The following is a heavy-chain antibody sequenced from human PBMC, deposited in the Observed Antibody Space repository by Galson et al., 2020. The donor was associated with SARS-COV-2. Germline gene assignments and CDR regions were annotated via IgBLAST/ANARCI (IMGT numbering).Heavy chain of an antibody. Sequence: SETLSLTCTVSGGSISSYYRSWIRQPPGKGLEWIGYIYYSGSTNYNPSLKSRVTISVDTSKNQFSLKLSSVTAADTAVYYCARGTHPYSSGWLNGFDPWGQGTLVTVSS. CDR1: GGSISSYY. V-gene: IGHV4-59*13. CDR2: IYYSGST. D-gene: IGHD6-19*01. J-gene: IGHJ5*02. CDR3: ARGTHPYSSGWLNGFDP.